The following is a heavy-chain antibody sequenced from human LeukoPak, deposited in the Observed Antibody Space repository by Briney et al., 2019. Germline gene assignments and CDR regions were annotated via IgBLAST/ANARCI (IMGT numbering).Heavy chain of an antibody. CDR3: ARRVGDSYFDS. CDR2: IYPGDSDP. D-gene: IGHD2-21*01. CDR1: GYSFTNYFW. Sequence: GESLKISCKGSGYSFTNYFWIAWVRQTPGKGLEWMGIIYPGDSDPRYSPSFQGQVTISADKSISTAYLQWSSLKASDTAMYYCARRVGDSYFDSWGQGTLVTVSS. V-gene: IGHV5-51*01. J-gene: IGHJ4*02.